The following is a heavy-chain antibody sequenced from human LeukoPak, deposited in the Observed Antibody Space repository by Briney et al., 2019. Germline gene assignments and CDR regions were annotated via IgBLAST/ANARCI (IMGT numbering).Heavy chain of an antibody. V-gene: IGHV3-48*02. Sequence: GGSLRLSCAASGFTFSNFAMTWVRQAPGKGPEWVSYISSTSRTIFYADSVKGRFTISRDNAKNSLYLHMNSLRDEVTAVYYCARNEWADYWGQGTLVTVSP. CDR2: ISSTSRTI. D-gene: IGHD1-26*01. CDR1: GFTFSNFA. J-gene: IGHJ4*02. CDR3: ARNEWADY.